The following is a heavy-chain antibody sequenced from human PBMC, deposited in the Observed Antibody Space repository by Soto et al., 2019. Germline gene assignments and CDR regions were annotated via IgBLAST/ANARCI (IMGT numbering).Heavy chain of an antibody. V-gene: IGHV4-4*07. D-gene: IGHD3-22*01. CDR1: GGSIRNYY. CDR3: ARDEYYDSNNWFEH. J-gene: IGHJ5*02. Sequence: PSETLSLTCTVSGGSIRNYYWSWIRQPAGKGLEWIGRVYSTGTTNYNPPLRSRVAMSVDTSKNQFSLRLDSVTAADTATYFCARDEYYDSNNWFEHWGLGTLVTVSS. CDR2: VYSTGTT.